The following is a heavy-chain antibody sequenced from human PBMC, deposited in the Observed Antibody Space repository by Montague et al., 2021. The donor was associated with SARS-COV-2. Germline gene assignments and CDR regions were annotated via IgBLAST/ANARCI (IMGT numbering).Heavy chain of an antibody. J-gene: IGHJ4*02. CDR3: ARDNYDYVWGSYRYIY. Sequence: LSLTCTVSGGSFSSYAMHWVRQAPGKGLEWVAVISYDGSNKYYADSVKGRFTISRDNSKNTLYLQMNSLRAEDTAVYYCARDNYDYVWGSYRYIYWGQGTLVTVSS. CDR1: GGSFSSYA. CDR2: ISYDGSNK. D-gene: IGHD3-16*02. V-gene: IGHV3-30*04.